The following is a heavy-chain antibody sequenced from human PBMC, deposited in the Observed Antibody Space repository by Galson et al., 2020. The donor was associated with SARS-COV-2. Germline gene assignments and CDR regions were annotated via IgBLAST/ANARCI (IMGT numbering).Heavy chain of an antibody. D-gene: IGHD3-9*01. CDR3: ARAPDILTGETDFDY. CDR1: GFTFSSYG. Sequence: GGSLRLSCAASGFTFSSYGMHWVRQAPGKGLEWVAVISYDGSNKYYADSVKGRFTISRDNSKNTLYLQMNSLRAEDTAVYYCARAPDILTGETDFDYWGQGTLVTVSS. V-gene: IGHV3-30*03. CDR2: ISYDGSNK. J-gene: IGHJ4*02.